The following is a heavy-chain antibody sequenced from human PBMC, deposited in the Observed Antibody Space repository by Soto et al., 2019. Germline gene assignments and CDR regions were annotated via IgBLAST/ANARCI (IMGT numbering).Heavy chain of an antibody. Sequence: VKVSCKASGYSFIVYVVGRVRQDPGQGLEWMGWISVYNGKTNYAQKFQDRVTMTPDTSTSTVYMELRSLRTDDTAVYYCARGLRPLIGGRYDTSGDFAYWG. CDR2: ISVYNGKT. CDR3: ARGLRPLIGGRYDTSGDFAY. CDR1: GYSFIVYV. J-gene: IGHJ4*01. D-gene: IGHD3-22*01. V-gene: IGHV1-18*01.